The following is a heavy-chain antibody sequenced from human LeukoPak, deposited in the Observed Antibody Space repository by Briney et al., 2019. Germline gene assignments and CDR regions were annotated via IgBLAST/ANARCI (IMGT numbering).Heavy chain of an antibody. J-gene: IGHJ5*02. CDR1: GGSISSYY. CDR3: AREIVVLPAAYRWFDP. V-gene: IGHV4-4*07. CDR2: IYTSGST. Sequence: SETLSLTCTVSGGSISSYYWSWIRQPAGKGLEWIGRIYTSGSTNYNPSLKSRVTMSLDTSKNQFSLKLSSVTAADTAVYYCAREIVVLPAAYRWFDPWGQGTLVTVSS. D-gene: IGHD2-2*01.